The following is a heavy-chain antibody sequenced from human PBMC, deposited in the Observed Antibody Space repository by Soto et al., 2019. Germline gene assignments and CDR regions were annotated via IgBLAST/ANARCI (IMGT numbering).Heavy chain of an antibody. CDR1: RYSFTGYW. D-gene: IGHD6-19*01. Sequence: EVQLVQSGGEVKKSGEALKISCTASRYSFTGYWIAWLRQMPGKGLEWMGTIYPGDSETKYSPTFQGQVTISADKSITTAYLHWSSLKASATAMYFCARPMGIAVAGDVFDLWGQGTMVTGSS. CDR2: IYPGDSET. V-gene: IGHV5-51*03. CDR3: ARPMGIAVAGDVFDL. J-gene: IGHJ3*01.